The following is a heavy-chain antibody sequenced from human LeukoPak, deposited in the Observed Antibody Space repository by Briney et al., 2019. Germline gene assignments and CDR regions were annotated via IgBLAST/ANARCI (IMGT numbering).Heavy chain of an antibody. CDR1: GYTLTSNY. Sequence: ASVKVSCKASGYTLTSNYIHWVRQAPGQGLEWMGMIYPRDGSTSYAQKFQGRVTVTRDTSTSTVHMELSGLRSEDTAAYYCARDQEGFDYWGQGTLVTVSS. CDR3: ARDQEGFDY. CDR2: IYPRDGST. V-gene: IGHV1-46*01. J-gene: IGHJ4*02.